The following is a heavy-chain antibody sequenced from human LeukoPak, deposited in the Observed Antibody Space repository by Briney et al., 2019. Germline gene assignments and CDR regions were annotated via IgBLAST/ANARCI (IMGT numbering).Heavy chain of an antibody. D-gene: IGHD2-2*01. Sequence: PGGSLRLSCAASGFTFSSYWMHWVRQAPGKGLVWVSRINSDGSSTSYADSVKGRFTISRDNAKNTLYLQMNSLRAEDTAVYYCARDPNIVVVPAASLDAYFDYWGQGTLVTVSS. V-gene: IGHV3-74*01. J-gene: IGHJ4*02. CDR1: GFTFSSYW. CDR2: INSDGSST. CDR3: ARDPNIVVVPAASLDAYFDY.